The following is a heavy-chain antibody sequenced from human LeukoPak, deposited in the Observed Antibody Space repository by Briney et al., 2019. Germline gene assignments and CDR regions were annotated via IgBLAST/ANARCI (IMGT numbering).Heavy chain of an antibody. D-gene: IGHD3-10*01. V-gene: IGHV3-53*01. Sequence: GGSLRPSCAASGFTVSSNYMSWVRQAPGKGLEWVSVIYSGGSTYYADSVKGRFTISRDNSKNTLYLQMNSLRAEDTAVYYCAKDRYYGSGSYQDYWGQGTLVTVSS. CDR1: GFTVSSNY. CDR3: AKDRYYGSGSYQDY. J-gene: IGHJ4*02. CDR2: IYSGGST.